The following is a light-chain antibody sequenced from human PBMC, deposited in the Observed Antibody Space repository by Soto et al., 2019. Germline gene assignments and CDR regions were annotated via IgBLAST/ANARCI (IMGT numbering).Light chain of an antibody. V-gene: IGLV2-14*01. J-gene: IGLJ2*01. CDR3: SSDTSTSAVL. Sequence: QSALTQPASVSGSPGQSITISCTGTSSDVGGYNYVSWYQQHPGKAPKLMLYEVSNRPSGVSNRFSGSKSGNTASLTISGLQAEDEADYYCSSDTSTSAVLFGGGTKVTVL. CDR2: EVS. CDR1: SSDVGGYNY.